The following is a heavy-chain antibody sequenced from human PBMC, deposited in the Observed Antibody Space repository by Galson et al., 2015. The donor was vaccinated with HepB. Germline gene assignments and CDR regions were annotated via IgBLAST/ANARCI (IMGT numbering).Heavy chain of an antibody. CDR3: AKTMDGDYDPVLVFLRPFDS. J-gene: IGHJ4*02. Sequence: SLRLSCAASGFTFTNYAMSWVRQAPGKGLEWVSSIYGSGGSTYYADSVKARITISRDSSKNTLYLLMNSLRVEDTAVYYCAKTMDGDYDPVLVFLRPFDSWGQGTLVTVSS. CDR1: GFTFTNYA. D-gene: IGHD4-17*01. CDR2: IYGSGGST. V-gene: IGHV3-23*01.